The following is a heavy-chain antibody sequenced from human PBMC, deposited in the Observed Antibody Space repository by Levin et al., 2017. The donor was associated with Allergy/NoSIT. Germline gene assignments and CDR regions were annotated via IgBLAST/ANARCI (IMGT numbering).Heavy chain of an antibody. CDR1: GFTFSSYD. D-gene: IGHD3-10*01. V-gene: IGHV3-30-3*01. Sequence: LAGGSLRLSCAASGFTFSSYDMRWVRQAPGKGLEWVAVISYDGTNKYYADSVKGRFTISRDDSKNTVYLQMNSLRAEDTAVYYCTRGGLGGYHSGCYYKSFAYWGQGTLVTVSS. J-gene: IGHJ4*02. CDR3: TRGGLGGYHSGCYYKSFAY. CDR2: ISYDGTNK.